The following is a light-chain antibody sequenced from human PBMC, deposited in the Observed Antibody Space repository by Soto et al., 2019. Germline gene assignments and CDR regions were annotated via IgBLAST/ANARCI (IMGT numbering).Light chain of an antibody. CDR2: WAS. J-gene: IGKJ1*01. Sequence: DIVMTQSPASLAVSLGERATINCKSSQSVLYNANNKNYLAWYQQKPGQPPKLLIYWASTRGSGVPDRFSGGGSETDFTLTISSLQAEDVAIYYCQQFYRTPPTFGQGTKVEI. V-gene: IGKV4-1*01. CDR1: QSVLYNANNKNY. CDR3: QQFYRTPPT.